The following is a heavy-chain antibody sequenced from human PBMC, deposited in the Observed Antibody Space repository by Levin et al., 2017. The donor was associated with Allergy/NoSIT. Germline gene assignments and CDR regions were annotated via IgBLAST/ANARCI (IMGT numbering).Heavy chain of an antibody. CDR2: ISAYNGNT. CDR1: GYTFTSYG. D-gene: IGHD2-2*02. V-gene: IGHV1-18*01. J-gene: IGHJ4*02. Sequence: EASVKVSCKASGYTFTSYGISWVRQAPGQGLEWMGWISAYNGNTNYAQKLQGRDTMTTDTSTSTAYMGLRSLRSDDTAVYYCARTVVVVPAAIHAVAGVLDYWGQGTLVTVSS. CDR3: ARTVVVVPAAIHAVAGVLDY.